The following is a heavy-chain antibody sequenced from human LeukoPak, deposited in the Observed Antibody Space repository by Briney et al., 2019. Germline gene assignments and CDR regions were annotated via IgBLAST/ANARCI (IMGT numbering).Heavy chain of an antibody. CDR3: AVQRTLWQQVLDH. CDR1: GFTFSSYG. V-gene: IGHV3-30*02. CDR2: IRYDGSNK. J-gene: IGHJ4*02. Sequence: GGSLRLSCAASGFTFSSYGMHWVRQAPGKGLEWVAFIRYDGSNKYYTDSVKGRFTISRDNSKNTLYLQMNSLRAEDTAVYYCAVQRTLWQQVLDHWGQGVLVTVSS. D-gene: IGHD6-13*01.